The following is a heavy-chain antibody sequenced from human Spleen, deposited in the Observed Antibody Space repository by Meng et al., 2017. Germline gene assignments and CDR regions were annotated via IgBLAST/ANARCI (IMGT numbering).Heavy chain of an antibody. CDR3: ASTRSAAGTGVDY. V-gene: IGHV3-66*02. Sequence: GESLKISCAASGFTVSSNYMSWVRQAPGKGLEWVSVIYSGGSTYYADSVKGRFTISRDNSKNTLYLQMNSLRAEDTAVYYCASTRSAAGTGVDYWGQGTPVTVSS. D-gene: IGHD6-13*01. CDR2: IYSGGST. J-gene: IGHJ4*02. CDR1: GFTVSSNY.